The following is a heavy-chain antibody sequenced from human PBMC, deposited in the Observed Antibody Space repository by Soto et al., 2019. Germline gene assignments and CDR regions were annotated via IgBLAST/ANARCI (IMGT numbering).Heavy chain of an antibody. J-gene: IGHJ5*02. CDR2: IYYSGST. V-gene: IGHV4-59*12. D-gene: IGHD2-2*01. CDR1: GGYISGYY. CDR3: ARVPDR. Sequence: SETLCLTCTVAGGYISGYYWSWIRQPPGKGLEWIGYIYYSGSTNYNPSLKSRVTISVDRSKNQFSLKLSSVTAADTAVYYCARVPDRWGQGTLVTVSS.